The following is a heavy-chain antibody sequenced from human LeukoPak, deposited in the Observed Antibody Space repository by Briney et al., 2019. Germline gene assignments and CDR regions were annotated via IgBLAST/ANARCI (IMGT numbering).Heavy chain of an antibody. CDR3: AKGMLGYCSSTSCHDAFDI. Sequence: QAGGSLRLSCAASGFTFGDYAMHWVRQAPGKGLEWVSGISWNSGSIGYADSVKGRFTISRDNAKNSLYLQMNSLRAEDTALYYCAKGMLGYCSSTSCHDAFDIWGQGTMVTVSS. CDR1: GFTFGDYA. J-gene: IGHJ3*02. D-gene: IGHD2-2*01. CDR2: ISWNSGSI. V-gene: IGHV3-9*01.